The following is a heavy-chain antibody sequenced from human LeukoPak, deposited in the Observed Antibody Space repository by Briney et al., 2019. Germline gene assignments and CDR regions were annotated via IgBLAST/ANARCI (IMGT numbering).Heavy chain of an antibody. D-gene: IGHD3-22*01. CDR2: IYYSGST. CDR3: AGARDHYDSSGYDAFDI. CDR1: GGSISSSSYY. Sequence: PSETLSLTCTVSGGSISSSSYYWGWIRQPPGKGLEWIGSIYYSGSTNYNPSLKSRVTFSVDTSKNQFSLKLSSVTAADTAVYYCAGARDHYDSSGYDAFDIWGQGTMVTVSS. V-gene: IGHV4-39*07. J-gene: IGHJ3*02.